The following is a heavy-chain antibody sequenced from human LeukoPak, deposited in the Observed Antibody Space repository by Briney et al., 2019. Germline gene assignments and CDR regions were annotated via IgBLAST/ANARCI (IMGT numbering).Heavy chain of an antibody. J-gene: IGHJ4*02. V-gene: IGHV4-34*01. CDR1: GGSFSGYY. CDR3: ARFFYGSGSLDY. CDR2: INHSGGT. Sequence: PSETLSLTCAVYGGSFSGYYWSWIRQPPGKGLEWIGEINHSGGTNYNPSLKSRVTISVDTSKNQFSLKLSSVTAADTAVYYCARFFYGSGSLDYWGQGTLVTVSS. D-gene: IGHD3-10*01.